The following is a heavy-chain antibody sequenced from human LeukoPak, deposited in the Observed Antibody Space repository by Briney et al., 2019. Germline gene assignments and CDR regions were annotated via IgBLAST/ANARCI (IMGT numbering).Heavy chain of an antibody. D-gene: IGHD2-15*01. CDR3: ARDFGHGSGNVDY. J-gene: IGHJ4*02. CDR1: GFTFSSYS. Sequence: GGSLRLSCAASGFTFSSYSMNWVRQAPGKGLEWVSSISSSSSYIYYADSVKGRFTISRDNSKNTLYLQMNSLRAEDTAVYYCARDFGHGSGNVDYWGQGTLVTVSS. CDR2: ISSSSSYI. V-gene: IGHV3-21*04.